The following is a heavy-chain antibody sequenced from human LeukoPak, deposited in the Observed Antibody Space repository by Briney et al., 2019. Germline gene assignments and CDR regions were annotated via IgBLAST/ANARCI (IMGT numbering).Heavy chain of an antibody. CDR1: GYTFTSYY. CDR2: INPSGGST. D-gene: IGHD3-16*01. V-gene: IGHV1-46*01. Sequence: ASVKVSCKASGYTFTSYYMHWVRQAPGQGLEWMGIINPSGGSTSYAQKFQGRVTMTRDTSTSTVYMELSSLRSGDTAVYYCAREGPWGDMDVWGKGTTVTVSS. CDR3: AREGPWGDMDV. J-gene: IGHJ6*03.